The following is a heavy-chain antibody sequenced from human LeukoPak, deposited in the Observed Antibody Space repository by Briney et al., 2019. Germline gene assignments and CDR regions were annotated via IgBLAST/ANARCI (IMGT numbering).Heavy chain of an antibody. CDR1: GFRFNTYW. D-gene: IGHD3-3*01. J-gene: IGHJ3*01. CDR2: IKQDGNEK. Sequence: GGSLRLSCAASGFRFNTYWMSWVRQAPGKGLEWVANIKQDGNEKYYADSVKGRFTISRDNGKNSLDLQMNSLRADDTALYYCAIHGGGTIRIEAFDVWGQGTMVTISS. V-gene: IGHV3-7*03. CDR3: AIHGGGTIRIEAFDV.